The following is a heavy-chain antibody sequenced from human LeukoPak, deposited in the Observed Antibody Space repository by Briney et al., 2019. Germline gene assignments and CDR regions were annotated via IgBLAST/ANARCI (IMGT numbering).Heavy chain of an antibody. V-gene: IGHV3-21*01. Sequence: GGSLRLSCAASGFTSSSYSMNWVRQAPGKGLERVSSISSSSSYIYYADSVKGRFTISRDNAKNSLYLQMNSLRAEDTAVYYCARDTAGLWFGEINYFDYWGQGTLVTVSS. D-gene: IGHD3-10*01. CDR1: GFTSSSYS. CDR3: ARDTAGLWFGEINYFDY. CDR2: ISSSSSYI. J-gene: IGHJ4*02.